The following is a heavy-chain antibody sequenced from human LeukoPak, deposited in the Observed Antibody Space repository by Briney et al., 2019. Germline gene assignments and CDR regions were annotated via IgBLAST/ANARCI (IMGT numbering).Heavy chain of an antibody. V-gene: IGHV3-23*01. D-gene: IGHD6-19*01. CDR1: GLTFSSYA. Sequence: PGGSLRLSCAASGLTFSSYAMNWVRQAPGKGLEWVSAITGTGNITGYADSVKGQFTISRDNSKNTLYLQMTSLRVEDTAVYYCAKGYSSGWYSSDYWGQGTLVTVSS. CDR3: AKGYSSGWYSSDY. J-gene: IGHJ4*02. CDR2: ITGTGNIT.